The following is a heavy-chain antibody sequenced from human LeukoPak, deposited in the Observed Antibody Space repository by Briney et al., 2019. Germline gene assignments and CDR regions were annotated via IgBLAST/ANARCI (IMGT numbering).Heavy chain of an antibody. V-gene: IGHV3-30*03. J-gene: IGHJ4*02. Sequence: GGSLRLSCAASGFTFTRYGMVWVRQAPGKGLEWVAVISYDGSNKYYADSVKGRFTISRDNSKNTLYLQMNSLRAEDTAVYYCARNPTTVVTYYDYWGQGTLVTVSS. D-gene: IGHD4-23*01. CDR1: GFTFTRYG. CDR3: ARNPTTVVTYYDY. CDR2: ISYDGSNK.